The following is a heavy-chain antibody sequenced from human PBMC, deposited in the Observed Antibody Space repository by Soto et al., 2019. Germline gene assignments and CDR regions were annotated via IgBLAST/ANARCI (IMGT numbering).Heavy chain of an antibody. D-gene: IGHD2-2*01. CDR1: GFTFSDYY. J-gene: IGHJ4*02. CDR3: AMPTRMPVN. CDR2: ISGTGRDP. V-gene: IGHV3-11*06. Sequence: QVHLVESGGDLVKPGGSLRLSCVASGFTFSDYYMSWFRQAPGKGPEFISYISGTGRDPNYADSVKGRFTISRDNAKNSLYLQMNTLIVEDTGVYYCAMPTRMPVNWGQGTLVTVSS.